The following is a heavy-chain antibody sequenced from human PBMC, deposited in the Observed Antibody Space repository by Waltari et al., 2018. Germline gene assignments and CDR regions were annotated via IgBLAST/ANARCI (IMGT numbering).Heavy chain of an antibody. J-gene: IGHJ5*02. D-gene: IGHD3-10*01. Sequence: EVQLVESGGGLVQPGGSLRLSCTASGFSFSSYAMRWVRQAPGKGLEYFSSISGNGDSIYYADSVKGRFTISRDNSKNMLYLQMGSLRAEDMAVYYCARDGRPYGGPNWFDPWGQGTLVTVSS. CDR1: GFSFSSYA. CDR3: ARDGRPYGGPNWFDP. V-gene: IGHV3-64*07. CDR2: ISGNGDSI.